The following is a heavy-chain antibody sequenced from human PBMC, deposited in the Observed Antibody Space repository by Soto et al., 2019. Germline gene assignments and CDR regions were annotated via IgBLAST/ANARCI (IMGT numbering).Heavy chain of an antibody. CDR3: ARESSSTVTTGGGGSAKDY. J-gene: IGHJ4*02. Sequence: QVHLVESGGGVVQPGRSLRLSCAASGLTFSNYAMHWVRQAPGKGLEWVAFISYDGTNRCYPDSVKGRFTISRDNSKNTLYLQMNSLKTEDTAVYYCARESSSTVTTGGGGSAKDYWGRGTLVTVSS. CDR2: ISYDGTNR. D-gene: IGHD4-17*01. CDR1: GLTFSNYA. V-gene: IGHV3-30-3*01.